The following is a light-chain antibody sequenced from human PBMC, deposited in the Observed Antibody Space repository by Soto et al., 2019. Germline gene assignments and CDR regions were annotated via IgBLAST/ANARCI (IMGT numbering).Light chain of an antibody. Sequence: EIVLTQSPATLSLSPGERATLSCRASQSVSSYLAWYQQKPGQAPRLLIYDASNRATGIPARFSGSGSGTDFTLTFSSLEPEDFAVYYCQQRSKWPLTFGGGTKVEIK. CDR2: DAS. J-gene: IGKJ4*01. CDR1: QSVSSY. V-gene: IGKV3-11*01. CDR3: QQRSKWPLT.